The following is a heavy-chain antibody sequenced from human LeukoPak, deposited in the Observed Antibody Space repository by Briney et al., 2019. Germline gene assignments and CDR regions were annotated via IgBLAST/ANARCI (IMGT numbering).Heavy chain of an antibody. J-gene: IGHJ4*02. Sequence: GRSLRLSCAASGFTFSSYGMHWVRQAPGKGLEWVAVISYDGSNKYYADSVKGRFTISRDNSKNTLYLQMNSLRAEDTAVYYCAGDPPGLLWFGELDDYWGQGTLVTVSS. D-gene: IGHD3-10*01. CDR3: AGDPPGLLWFGELDDY. CDR1: GFTFSSYG. V-gene: IGHV3-30*03. CDR2: ISYDGSNK.